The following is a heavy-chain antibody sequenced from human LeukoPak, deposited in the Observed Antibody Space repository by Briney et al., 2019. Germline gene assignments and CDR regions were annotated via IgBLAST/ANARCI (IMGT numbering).Heavy chain of an antibody. CDR3: AGVFSGRRPFEL. J-gene: IGHJ4*02. CDR2: IYYRGTT. D-gene: IGHD3-10*01. Sequence: SETLSLTCTVSGGSINDHYWNWLRQPPGKGLEWIGFIYYRGTTNNNPSLKSRVTTSIDTSKKQFSLNLSSVTAADTAIYYCAGVFSGRRPFELWGQGILVTVSS. V-gene: IGHV4-59*03. CDR1: GGSINDHY.